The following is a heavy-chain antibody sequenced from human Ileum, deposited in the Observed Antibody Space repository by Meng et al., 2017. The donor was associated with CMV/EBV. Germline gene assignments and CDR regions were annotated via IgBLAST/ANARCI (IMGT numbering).Heavy chain of an antibody. J-gene: IGHJ3*02. D-gene: IGHD1-26*01. Sequence: ASVKVSCKASGYTFSSHGITWVRQAPGQGLEWLGRISDHNGYTKYTQKFQGRVTMTRDTVTSTAYMELRSLRSDDTAVYFCARVDVGARLYAAFDIWGQGTMVTVSS. CDR3: ARVDVGARLYAAFDI. V-gene: IGHV1-18*01. CDR1: GYTFSSHG. CDR2: ISDHNGYT.